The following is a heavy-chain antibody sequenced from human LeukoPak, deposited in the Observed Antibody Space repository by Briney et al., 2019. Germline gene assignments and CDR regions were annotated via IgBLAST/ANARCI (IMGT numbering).Heavy chain of an antibody. V-gene: IGHV5-51*01. CDR1: GYSFSTYW. CDR3: ARLGSRHGYNWGDL. Sequence: GESLKISCKGSGYSFSTYWIGWVRQMPGKGLEWMGIIYPGDSDTRYSPSFQGQVTISADKSISTAYLQWSSLKASDTAMYCARLGSRHGYNWGDLWGQGTLVSVSS. CDR2: IYPGDSDT. J-gene: IGHJ5*02. D-gene: IGHD5-24*01.